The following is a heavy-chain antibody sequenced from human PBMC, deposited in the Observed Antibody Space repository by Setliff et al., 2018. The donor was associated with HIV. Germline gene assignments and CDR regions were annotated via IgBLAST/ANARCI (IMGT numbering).Heavy chain of an antibody. CDR2: INHSGST. CDR3: ARVFPPNFISAFVPGAFDY. Sequence: PSETLSLTCAVYGGSFSGYYYTWIRQPPGEGLEWIGEINHSGSTNYNPSLKSRVTISVDTSKNQFSLKLNSVTAADTAAYYCARVFPPNFISAFVPGAFDYWGQGTLVTVSS. V-gene: IGHV4-34*01. CDR1: GGSFSGYY. D-gene: IGHD3-3*02. J-gene: IGHJ4*02.